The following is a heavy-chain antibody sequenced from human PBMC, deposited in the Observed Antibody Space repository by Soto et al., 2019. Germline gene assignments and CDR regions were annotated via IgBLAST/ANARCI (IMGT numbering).Heavy chain of an antibody. CDR3: ATSLVTSRARVDY. CDR2: IYYTGST. D-gene: IGHD1-26*01. V-gene: IGHV4-31*03. Sequence: PSETLSLTCTVCGGCIYTGGFYWIWIRQLPGKGLEWLGYIYYTGSTQYTPSLKSRLSISTDTSDNQFSLRLNSVTAADTAVYYCATSLVTSRARVDYWGQRTPVTVSS. J-gene: IGHJ4*02. CDR1: GGCIYTGGFY.